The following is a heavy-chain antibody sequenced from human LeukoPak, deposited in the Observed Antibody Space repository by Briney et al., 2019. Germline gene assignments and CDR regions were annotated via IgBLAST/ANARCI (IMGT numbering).Heavy chain of an antibody. D-gene: IGHD6-13*01. J-gene: IGHJ4*02. V-gene: IGHV4-4*07. CDR1: GGSISSYY. CDR2: IYTSGST. CDR3: ARERTGYSSSWYRPSYYFDY. Sequence: SETLSLTCTVSGGSISSYYWSCIRQPAGKGLEWIGRIYTSGSTNYNPSLKSRVTMSVDTSKNQFSLKLSSVTAADTAVYYCARERTGYSSSWYRPSYYFDYWGQGTLVTVSS.